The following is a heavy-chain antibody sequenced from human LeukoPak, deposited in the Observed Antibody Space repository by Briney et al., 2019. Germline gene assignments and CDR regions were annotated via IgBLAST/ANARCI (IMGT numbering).Heavy chain of an antibody. J-gene: IGHJ4*02. CDR1: GFTFSSYW. V-gene: IGHV3-74*01. D-gene: IGHD6-19*01. Sequence: PGGSLRLSCAASGFTFSSYWMHWVRQVPGKGLVWVSRINSDGSTTTYADSVKGRFTISRDNAKNTLSLQMDSLRAEDMAVYYCARPSSSGWYAPFFWGQGTLVTVSS. CDR2: INSDGSTT. CDR3: ARPSSSGWYAPFF.